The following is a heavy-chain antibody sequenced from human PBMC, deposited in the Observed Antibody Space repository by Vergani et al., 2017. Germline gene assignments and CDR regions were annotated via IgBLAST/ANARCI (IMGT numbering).Heavy chain of an antibody. CDR1: GFTFNFYS. CDR2: ISSSSSTI. J-gene: IGHJ4*02. V-gene: IGHV3-48*01. CDR3: ASASGTYSHFDY. Sequence: EVQLVESGGGLVQPGGSLRLSCAASGFTFNFYSMNWVRQAPGKGLEWVSYISSSSSTIYYADAVKGRFTISRDNAKKSLSLQMNSLRAEDTAVYYCASASGTYSHFDYWGQGTLVTVSS. D-gene: IGHD1-26*01.